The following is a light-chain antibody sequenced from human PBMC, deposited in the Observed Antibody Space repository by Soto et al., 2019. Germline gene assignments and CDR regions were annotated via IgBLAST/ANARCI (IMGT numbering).Light chain of an antibody. CDR1: QSISNC. Sequence: DIQMTRSPSCLSASVGDRVIITCRPSQSISNCLNWYQHKPGKAPKVLISAASNLQSGVPSRFSGSGSGTVFTLTISSLQPEDFATYFCQQSYTLSPLTFGGGTKVDIK. J-gene: IGKJ4*01. CDR2: AAS. V-gene: IGKV1-39*01. CDR3: QQSYTLSPLT.